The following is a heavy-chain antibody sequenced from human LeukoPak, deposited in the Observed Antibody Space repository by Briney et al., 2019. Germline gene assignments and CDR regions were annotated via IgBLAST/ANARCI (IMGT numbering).Heavy chain of an antibody. CDR3: ADYGVSGVRNNFY. V-gene: IGHV3-23*01. CDR2: ISVASNT. CDR1: GLAFSSYA. J-gene: IGHJ4*02. D-gene: IGHD3-3*01. Sequence: GGSLRPSCAASGLAFSSYAMSWVRHAPGKGLEWVSTISVASNTFYADSVKGRFTISRDNSRNTVYLQMTSLRADDTAVYYCADYGVSGVRNNFYWGQGTLVTVSS.